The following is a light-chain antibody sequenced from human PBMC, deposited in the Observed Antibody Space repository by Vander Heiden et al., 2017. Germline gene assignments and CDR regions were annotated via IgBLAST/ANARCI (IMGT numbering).Light chain of an antibody. CDR3: QQYYRPPFS. CDR1: QSVLYSSNNENY. CDR2: WAS. V-gene: IGKV4-1*01. Sequence: DIVMTQSPDSLAVSLGERATINCKSSQSVLYSSNNENYLAWYQQKPGQSPRLLIYWASTRESGVPDRFSGTGSGTDFTLTISTLQAEDVAVYYCQQYYRPPFSFGPGTKVDIK. J-gene: IGKJ3*01.